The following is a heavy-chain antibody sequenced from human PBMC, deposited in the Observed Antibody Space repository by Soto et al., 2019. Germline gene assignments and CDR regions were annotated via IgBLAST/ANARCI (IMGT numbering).Heavy chain of an antibody. D-gene: IGHD6-6*01. CDR1: GYSFSNYW. Sequence: GESLKISCKGSGYSFSNYWIGWVRQMPGKGLEWMGIIYPGDSDTRYSPSFQGQVTISADKSISTSYLQWSSLKASDTAMYYCARPSYSTSRYYGLAVWGQGTTVTVSA. J-gene: IGHJ6*01. V-gene: IGHV5-51*01. CDR3: ARPSYSTSRYYGLAV. CDR2: IYPGDSDT.